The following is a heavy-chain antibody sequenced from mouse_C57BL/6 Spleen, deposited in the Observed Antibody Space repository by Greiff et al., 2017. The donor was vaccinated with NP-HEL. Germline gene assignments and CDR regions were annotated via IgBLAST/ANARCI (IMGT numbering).Heavy chain of an antibody. J-gene: IGHJ2*01. CDR3: ARDGSSYFDY. Sequence: QVQLKQSGAELVKPGASVKISCKASGYAFSSYWMNWVKQRPGKGLEWIGQIYPGDGDTNYNGKFKGKATLTADKSSSPAYMQLSSLTSEDSAVYFCARDGSSYFDYWGQGTTLTVSS. CDR1: GYAFSSYW. CDR2: IYPGDGDT. D-gene: IGHD1-1*01. V-gene: IGHV1-80*01.